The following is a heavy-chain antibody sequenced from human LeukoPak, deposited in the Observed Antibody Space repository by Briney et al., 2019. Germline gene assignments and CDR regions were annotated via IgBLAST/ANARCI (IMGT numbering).Heavy chain of an antibody. CDR2: ISYDGSKK. CDR3: ANTVNYYYYYYDMDV. CDR1: GFTFSSYG. Sequence: GRSLRVSCAASGFTFSSYGMHWVRQAPGKGLEWVAVISYDGSKKYYADSVKGRFTISRDDSKNTLYLQMNSLRAEDTAVYYCANTVNYYYYYYDMDVWGKGTTVTVSS. J-gene: IGHJ6*04. D-gene: IGHD4-17*01. V-gene: IGHV3-30*18.